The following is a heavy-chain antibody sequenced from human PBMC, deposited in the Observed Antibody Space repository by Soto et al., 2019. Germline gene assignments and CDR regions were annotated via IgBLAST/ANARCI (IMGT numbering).Heavy chain of an antibody. CDR1: RASITDAKW. Sequence: QVQLLESGPGLVKPSGTLSLTCAVSRASITDAKWWSWVRQAPGKGLEWIGEIYHTGSTSYNPSLTSRVTISVDKSHNHFLLKLRPVTAADTAVYYCATYDFWSGLFDYWGQGILVTVSP. CDR3: ATYDFWSGLFDY. CDR2: IYHTGST. V-gene: IGHV4-4*02. J-gene: IGHJ4*02. D-gene: IGHD3-3*01.